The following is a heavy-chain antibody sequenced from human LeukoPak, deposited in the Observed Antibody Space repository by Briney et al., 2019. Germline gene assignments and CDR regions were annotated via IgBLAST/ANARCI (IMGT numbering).Heavy chain of an antibody. J-gene: IGHJ3*02. Sequence: PGGSLRLSCVASGITFSNHWMKWVRQSPGKGLEWIGEMYHTGTTNYNPSLKSRVTISVDTSKNQFSLKLSSVTAADTAVYYCARDLLRPGSDAFDIWGQGTMVTVSS. V-gene: IGHV4-4*02. CDR2: MYHTGTT. D-gene: IGHD2-8*01. CDR3: ARDLLRPGSDAFDI. CDR1: GITFSNHW.